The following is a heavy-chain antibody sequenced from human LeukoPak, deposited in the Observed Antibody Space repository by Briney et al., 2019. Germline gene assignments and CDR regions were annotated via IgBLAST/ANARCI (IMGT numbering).Heavy chain of an antibody. Sequence: SETLSLTCAASGGSFSGYYWYWIRQPPGKGLEWIGEINHGESTNYNPSLKSRDTLSVDTSKNQFSLKLTSVTAADTAVYYCARGRTYYYDTSGYYPSIYYGMDVWGQGTTVIVSS. CDR3: ARGRTYYYDTSGYYPSIYYGMDV. J-gene: IGHJ6*02. V-gene: IGHV4-34*01. CDR2: INHGEST. D-gene: IGHD3-22*01. CDR1: GGSFSGYY.